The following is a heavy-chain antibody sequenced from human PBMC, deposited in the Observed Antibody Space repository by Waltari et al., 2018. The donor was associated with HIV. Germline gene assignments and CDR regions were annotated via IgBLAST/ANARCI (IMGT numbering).Heavy chain of an antibody. D-gene: IGHD3-10*01. CDR1: GFSLHSGCVG. J-gene: IGHJ4*02. V-gene: IGHV2-5*02. CDR3: ARVVTSLYFYFDY. Sequence: QITLKESRPSVVTPTQTLTLTCTFSGFSLHSGCVGVGWIRQPPGKALDWLALIYWDDDKRYNPSLKNRLTIKKHTSDGQVVLNMTNVDPLDTATYFCARVVTSLYFYFDYWGPGALVTVSS. CDR2: IYWDDDK.